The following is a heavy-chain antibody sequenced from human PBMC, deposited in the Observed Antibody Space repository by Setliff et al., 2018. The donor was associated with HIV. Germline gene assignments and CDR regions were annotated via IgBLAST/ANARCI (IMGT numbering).Heavy chain of an antibody. V-gene: IGHV1-69*04. CDR3: ARERPGDHYESTGYQLADWFDP. J-gene: IGHJ5*02. D-gene: IGHD3-22*01. Sequence: SVKVSCKASRSTFNSHTINWVRQAPGQGLDWMGRIIPIVTIAHYAEQFVGRVTITADKSTSTTYMEVSSLRSEDTAVYYCARERPGDHYESTGYQLADWFDPWGQGTLVTVSS. CDR1: RSTFNSHT. CDR2: IIPIVTIA.